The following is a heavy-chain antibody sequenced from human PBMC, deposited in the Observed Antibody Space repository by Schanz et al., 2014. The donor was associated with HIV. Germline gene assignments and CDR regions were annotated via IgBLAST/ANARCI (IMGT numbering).Heavy chain of an antibody. CDR1: GYTFTGYY. V-gene: IGHV1-2*02. CDR2: INPNSGGT. D-gene: IGHD2-15*01. J-gene: IGHJ4*02. CDR3: ARGRSGYCSGGSCPYGRYYFDY. Sequence: QVQLVQSGAEVKKPGASVKVSCKASGYTFTGYYMHWVRQAPGQGLEWMGWINPNSGGTNYAQKFQGRVTMTGDTSISTAYMELSRLRSDDTAVYYGARGRSGYCSGGSCPYGRYYFDYWGQGTLVTVSS.